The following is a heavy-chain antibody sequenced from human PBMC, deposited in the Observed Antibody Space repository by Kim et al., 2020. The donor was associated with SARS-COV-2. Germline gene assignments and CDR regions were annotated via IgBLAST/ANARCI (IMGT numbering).Heavy chain of an antibody. CDR3: ARDLEGHYSYDSSGYSKHYYYGMDV. CDR2: ISVTAYTT. Sequence: GGSLRLSCAAPGFTFSNYGMNWVRQAPGKGLEWVSYISVTAYTTYYADSVKGRFTISRDNAQNSLYLQMNSLRDEDTAVYYCARDLEGHYSYDSSGYSKHYYYGMDVWGQGTTVTVSS. CDR1: GFTFSNYG. D-gene: IGHD3-22*01. J-gene: IGHJ6*02. V-gene: IGHV3-48*02.